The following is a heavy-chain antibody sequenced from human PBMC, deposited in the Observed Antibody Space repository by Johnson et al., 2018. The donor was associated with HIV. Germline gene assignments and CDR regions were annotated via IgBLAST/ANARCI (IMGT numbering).Heavy chain of an antibody. CDR2: ISYDGSNK. Sequence: QVHLVESGGGVVQPGRSLRLSCAASGFTFSSYGMHWVRQAPGKGLEWVAVISYDGSNKYYADSVKGRFTISRDNSKNSLYLQMNSLRAEDTALYYCARKGERGIAVAEDAFDIWGQGTMVTVSS. CDR1: GFTFSSYG. V-gene: IGHV3-30*03. CDR3: ARKGERGIAVAEDAFDI. D-gene: IGHD6-19*01. J-gene: IGHJ3*02.